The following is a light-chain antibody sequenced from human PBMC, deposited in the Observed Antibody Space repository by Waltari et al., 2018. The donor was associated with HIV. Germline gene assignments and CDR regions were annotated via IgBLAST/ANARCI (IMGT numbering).Light chain of an antibody. Sequence: QSVLTQPPSVSAAPGQKVTISCSGSNDYVSWYQQFPGTAPKLLIYENNKRPPGIPDRFSGSKSGTSATLGITGLQTGDEADYYCAAWADSLGMAFGGGTKLTVL. CDR2: ENN. J-gene: IGLJ2*01. CDR1: NDY. V-gene: IGLV1-51*02. CDR3: AAWADSLGMA.